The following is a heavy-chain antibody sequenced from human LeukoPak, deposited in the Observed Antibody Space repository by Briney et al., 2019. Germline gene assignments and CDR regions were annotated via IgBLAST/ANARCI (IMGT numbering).Heavy chain of an antibody. D-gene: IGHD4-17*01. Sequence: GGSLRLSCAASGFTFSCYAMSWVRQAPGKWLEWVSAISGSGGSTYYADSVKGRFTISRDNSKNTLYLQMNSLRAEDTAVYYCAKDLSVNSLDYWGPGTLVTVSS. J-gene: IGHJ4*02. CDR2: ISGSGGST. CDR1: GFTFSCYA. CDR3: AKDLSVNSLDY. V-gene: IGHV3-23*01.